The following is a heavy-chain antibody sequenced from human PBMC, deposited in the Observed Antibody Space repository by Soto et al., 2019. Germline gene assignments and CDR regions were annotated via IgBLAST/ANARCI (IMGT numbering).Heavy chain of an antibody. D-gene: IGHD4-4*01. J-gene: IGHJ5*02. CDR2: IYSTGTT. V-gene: IGHV4-4*07. CDR3: TRDVYSNSNNWFAP. CDR1: GGPITAQY. Sequence: QVQLQEWGPGLLKPSETLSLTCTVSGGPITAQYWSWIRQPAGKGLEWIGRIYSTGTTNYNPSLRSRGTMSVDTSKNQFSLRLTSVTAADTAVYYCTRDVYSNSNNWFAPWGQGTLVSVSS.